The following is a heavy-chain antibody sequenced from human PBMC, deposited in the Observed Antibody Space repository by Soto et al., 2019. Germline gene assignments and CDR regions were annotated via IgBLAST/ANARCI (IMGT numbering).Heavy chain of an antibody. CDR1: GFTFDIYV. D-gene: IGHD6-19*01. J-gene: IGHJ4*02. CDR2: MSGSGSST. CDR3: AKEVAGYYFDC. V-gene: IGHV3-23*01. Sequence: QLLESGGGLVQPGGSLRLSCVASGFTFDIYVMRWVRQAPGKGLEWVSGMSGSGSSTYYADSVKGRFSISRDNSKNTLYLEMNSLRVEDSAVYYCAKEVAGYYFDCWGQGTLVTVSS.